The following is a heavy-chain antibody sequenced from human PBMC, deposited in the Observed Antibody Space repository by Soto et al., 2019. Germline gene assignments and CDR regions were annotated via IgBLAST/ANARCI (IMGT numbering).Heavy chain of an antibody. J-gene: IGHJ3*02. V-gene: IGHV1-18*01. Sequence: ASVKVSCKASGYTFTSYGISWVRQAPGQGLEWMGWISAYNGNTNYAQKLQGRVTMTTDTSTSTAYMELRSLRSDDTAVYYCARIACTPDHGAFDIWGQGTMVTVSS. CDR2: ISAYNGNT. CDR3: ARIACTPDHGAFDI. D-gene: IGHD2-8*01. CDR1: GYTFTSYG.